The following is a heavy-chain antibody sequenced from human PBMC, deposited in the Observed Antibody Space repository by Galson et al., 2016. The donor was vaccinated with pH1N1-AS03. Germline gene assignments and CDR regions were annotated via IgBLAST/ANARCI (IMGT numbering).Heavy chain of an antibody. Sequence: SVKVSCKASAYTFTSHGISWVRQAPGQGLEWMGWISVYSGVTKYGQNFQDRVTMTTDTSTSTAYMELRSLKSDDTAVYYCARISGSFFYSSIDFWGQGTLVTVSS. CDR3: ARISGSFFYSSIDF. CDR2: ISVYSGVT. V-gene: IGHV1-18*04. CDR1: AYTFTSHG. J-gene: IGHJ4*02. D-gene: IGHD1-26*01.